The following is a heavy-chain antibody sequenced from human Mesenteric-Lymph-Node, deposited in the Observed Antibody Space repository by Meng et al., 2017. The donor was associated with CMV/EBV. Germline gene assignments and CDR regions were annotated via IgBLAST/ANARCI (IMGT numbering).Heavy chain of an antibody. Sequence: GGSLRLSCAASGFTFSSYSMNWVRQAPGKGLEWVSSISSSSSYIYYADSVKGRFTISRDNAKNSLYLQMNSLRAEDTAVYYCARSPYYDFWSGYYSGYYGMDVWGQGTTVTVSS. J-gene: IGHJ6*02. CDR3: ARSPYYDFWSGYYSGYYGMDV. D-gene: IGHD3-3*01. V-gene: IGHV3-21*01. CDR2: ISSSSSYI. CDR1: GFTFSSYS.